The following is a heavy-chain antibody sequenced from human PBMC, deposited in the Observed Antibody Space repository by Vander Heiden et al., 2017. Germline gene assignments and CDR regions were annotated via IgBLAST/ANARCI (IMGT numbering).Heavy chain of an antibody. CDR2: ISGSGGST. CDR1: GFTFSSYA. V-gene: IGHV3-23*01. J-gene: IGHJ4*02. CDR3: AKEVTYYYDSSGQGYFDY. D-gene: IGHD3-22*01. Sequence: EVQLLESGGGLVPPGGSLRLSCAASGFTFSSYAMSWVRQAPGKGLEWVSAISGSGGSTYYADSVKGRFTISRDNSKNTLYLQMNSLRAEDTAVYYCAKEVTYYYDSSGQGYFDYWGQGTLVTVSS.